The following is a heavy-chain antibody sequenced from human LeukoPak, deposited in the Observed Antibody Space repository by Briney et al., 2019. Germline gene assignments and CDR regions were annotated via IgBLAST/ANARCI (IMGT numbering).Heavy chain of an antibody. J-gene: IGHJ6*03. D-gene: IGHD6-6*01. Sequence: GGSLRLSCAASGFTFSDYYMTWIRQAPGKGLECVSYISRGGKTIYYADSVKGRFTVSRDNAKNSLYLQINSLRPEDTAVYYCARSILEARSFGYYYYMDVWGKGTTVTVSS. CDR3: ARSILEARSFGYYYYMDV. CDR1: GFTFSDYY. V-gene: IGHV3-11*04. CDR2: ISRGGKTI.